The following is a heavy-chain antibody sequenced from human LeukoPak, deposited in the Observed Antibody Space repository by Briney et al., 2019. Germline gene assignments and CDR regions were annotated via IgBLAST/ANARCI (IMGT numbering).Heavy chain of an antibody. J-gene: IGHJ6*02. D-gene: IGHD2-15*01. CDR2: ISYDERDK. Sequence: WRSLRLSCAASGFTFSKYGMHWVRQAPGRGLEWLAVISYDERDKYYADSVKGRFNISRDNSKNTLYLQMNSLRPEDTAVYYCAKGVVAATNAAYYGMDVWGQGTTVTVSS. CDR3: AKGVVAATNAAYYGMDV. CDR1: GFTFSKYG. V-gene: IGHV3-30*18.